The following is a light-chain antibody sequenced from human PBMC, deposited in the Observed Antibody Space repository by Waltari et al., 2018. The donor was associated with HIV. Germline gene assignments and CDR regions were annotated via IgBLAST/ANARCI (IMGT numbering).Light chain of an antibody. CDR2: DAM. CDR3: QLYTNWPPWT. CDR1: QNVGSD. Sequence: EVVMTQSPATLSVTPGQRATLSCSASQNVGSDLACFQQRPREAPRLLIYDAMSRAASIPASISGSGSGSAFSTTISSLQSQEVVIYYCQLYTNWPPWTFGQGTKL. J-gene: IGKJ2*02. V-gene: IGKV3D-15*01.